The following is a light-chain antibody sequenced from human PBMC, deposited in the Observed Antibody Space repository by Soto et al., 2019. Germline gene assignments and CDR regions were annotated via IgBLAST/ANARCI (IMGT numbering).Light chain of an antibody. CDR1: QSVDGN. CDR2: GAS. V-gene: IGKV3-15*01. Sequence: IVMTQSPATLSLSPGEGATLSCRASQSVDGNLVWYQQKPGQAPRLLIYGASTRATGIPARFSGSGSATDYTLTISSLQSEDFAVYYCQQRSNWPPTFGGGTKVEIK. CDR3: QQRSNWPPT. J-gene: IGKJ4*01.